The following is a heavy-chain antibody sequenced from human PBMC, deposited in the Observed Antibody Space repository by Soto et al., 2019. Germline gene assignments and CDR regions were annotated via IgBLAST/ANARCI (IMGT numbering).Heavy chain of an antibody. CDR1: GYTFTSYA. D-gene: IGHD3-10*01. J-gene: IGHJ5*02. V-gene: IGHV1-3*01. Sequence: ASVKVSCKASGYTFTSYAMHWVRQAPGQRLEWMGWINAGNGNTKDSQKFQGRVTITRDTSASTAYMELSSLRSEDTAVYYCARGGGPVPFGEPPHNLVDPWGQGTLVTVSS. CDR3: ARGGGPVPFGEPPHNLVDP. CDR2: INAGNGNT.